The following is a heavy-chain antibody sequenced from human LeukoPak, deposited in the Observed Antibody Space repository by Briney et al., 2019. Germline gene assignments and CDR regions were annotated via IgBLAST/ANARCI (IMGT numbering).Heavy chain of an antibody. CDR2: INADNGNT. J-gene: IGHJ1*01. CDR1: GYTFNSHP. V-gene: IGHV1-3*01. CDR3: AREAGTNWIFGEYFPF. Sequence: VASVKVSCKASGYTFNSHPMHRVRQAPGQRLEWMGWINADNGNTRYSQKLQGRVTITRDTSANTAYMELSGLRSDDTAVYYCAREAGTNWIFGEYFPFWGQGTLVTVSA. D-gene: IGHD1-1*01.